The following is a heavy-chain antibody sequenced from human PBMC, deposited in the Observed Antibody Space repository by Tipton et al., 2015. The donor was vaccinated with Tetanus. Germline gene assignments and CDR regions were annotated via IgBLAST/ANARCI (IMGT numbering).Heavy chain of an antibody. D-gene: IGHD1/OR15-1a*01. CDR1: TDTFSNYY. CDR3: AQNKRGDYYYYYGWDV. J-gene: IGHJ6*02. V-gene: IGHV1-69*06. Sequence: QLVQSGAEVKKPGASVKVSCKAPTDTFSNYYMHWVRQAPGQGLEWMGGLIPMFGTPKYAQKFQDRVTMSADRSTSTFYMELSRLTSEDTATYYCAQNKRGDYYYYYGWDVWGPGTTVTVSS. CDR2: LIPMFGTP.